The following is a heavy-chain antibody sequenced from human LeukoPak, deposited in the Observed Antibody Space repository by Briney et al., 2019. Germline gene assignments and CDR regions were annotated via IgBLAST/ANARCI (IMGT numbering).Heavy chain of an antibody. CDR2: MNPNSGNT. CDR3: ARTVTTIAGGNAFDI. J-gene: IGHJ3*02. CDR1: GYTFTSYD. V-gene: IGHV1-8*01. D-gene: IGHD4-11*01. Sequence: ASVKVSCKASGYTFTSYDINWVRQATGQGREWMGWMNPNSGNTGYAQKFQGRVTMTRNTSISTAYMELSSLRSEDTAVYYCARTVTTIAGGNAFDIWGQGTMVTVSS.